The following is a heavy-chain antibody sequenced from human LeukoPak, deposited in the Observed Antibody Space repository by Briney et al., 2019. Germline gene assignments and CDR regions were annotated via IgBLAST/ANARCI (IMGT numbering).Heavy chain of an antibody. Sequence: ASVKVSCKASGYTFTSYAMHWVRQAPGQRLEWMGWINAGNGNTKYSQKFQGRVTITRDTSASTAYMELSSLRSEDTAVYYCARVGGSSWFNFDYWGQGTPVTVSS. CDR2: INAGNGNT. V-gene: IGHV1-3*01. CDR1: GYTFTSYA. J-gene: IGHJ4*02. CDR3: ARVGGSSWFNFDY. D-gene: IGHD6-13*01.